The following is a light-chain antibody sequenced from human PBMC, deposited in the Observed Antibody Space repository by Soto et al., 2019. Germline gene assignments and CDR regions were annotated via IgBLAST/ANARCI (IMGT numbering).Light chain of an antibody. J-gene: IGLJ1*01. V-gene: IGLV2-14*01. CDR3: SSYTCSSTVYV. Sequence: QSVLTQPASGSGSPGQSITISCTGTSSDVGGYNYVSWYQQHPGKATKLMIYEVSNRPSGVSNRFSGSKSGNTASLTISGLQAEDEADYYCSSYTCSSTVYVFGTGTKVTVL. CDR1: SSDVGGYNY. CDR2: EVS.